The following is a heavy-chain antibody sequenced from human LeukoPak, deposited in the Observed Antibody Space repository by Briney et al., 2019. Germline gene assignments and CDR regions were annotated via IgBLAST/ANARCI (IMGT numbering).Heavy chain of an antibody. D-gene: IGHD3-22*01. CDR1: GYTFTSYG. Sequence: GASVKVSCKASGYTFTSYGISWVRQAPGQGLEWMGWISAYNGNTNYAQKLQGRVTMTTDTSTSTAYMELRSLRSDDTAVYYCARATYYYDSSGYYFYPAYFDYWGQGTLVTVSS. J-gene: IGHJ4*02. CDR3: ARATYYYDSSGYYFYPAYFDY. V-gene: IGHV1-18*01. CDR2: ISAYNGNT.